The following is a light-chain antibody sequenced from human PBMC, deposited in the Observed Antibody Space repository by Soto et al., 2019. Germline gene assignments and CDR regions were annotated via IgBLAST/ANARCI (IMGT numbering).Light chain of an antibody. V-gene: IGKV3-15*01. CDR1: QSVSNN. CDR2: AVS. CDR3: QQRSNWPLT. Sequence: DITLTHSLDTLSVCPGERATLSCLASQSVSNNLAWYDQKPGQAPRLLIYAVSSRPAGIPARFSGSGSGTEFTLTINSLQSEDFAVYYCQQRSNWPLTFGKGTKVDIK. J-gene: IGKJ1*01.